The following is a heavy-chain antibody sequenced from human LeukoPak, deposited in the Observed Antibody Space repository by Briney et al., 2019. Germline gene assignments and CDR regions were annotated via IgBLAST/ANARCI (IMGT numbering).Heavy chain of an antibody. CDR2: FDPEDGET. V-gene: IGHV1-24*01. Sequence: ASVKVSCKVSGYTLTELSMHWVRQASGKGLEWMGGFDPEDGETIYAQKFQGRVTMTEDASTDTAYMELSSLRSEDTAVYYCATYKQVAIFGVVTRTFDYWGQGTLVTVSS. CDR1: GYTLTELS. J-gene: IGHJ4*02. CDR3: ATYKQVAIFGVVTRTFDY. D-gene: IGHD3-3*01.